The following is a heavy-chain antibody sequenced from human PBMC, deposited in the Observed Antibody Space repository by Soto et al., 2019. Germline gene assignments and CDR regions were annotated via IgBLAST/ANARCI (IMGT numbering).Heavy chain of an antibody. CDR2: ISAYNGNT. V-gene: IGHV1-18*01. D-gene: IGHD3-10*01. CDR1: GYTFTSYG. CDR3: ARDRSAGGGLWFGEFFDY. J-gene: IGHJ4*02. Sequence: ASVKVSCKASGYTFTSYGISWVRQAPGQGLEWMGWISAYNGNTNYAQKLQGRVTMTTDTSTSTAYMELRSLGSDDTAVYYCARDRSAGGGLWFGEFFDYWGQGTLVTVSS.